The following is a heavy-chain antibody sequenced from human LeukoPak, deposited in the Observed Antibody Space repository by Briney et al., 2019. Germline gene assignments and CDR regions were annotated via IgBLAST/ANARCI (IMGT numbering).Heavy chain of an antibody. V-gene: IGHV1-69*04. CDR1: GGTFSSYA. J-gene: IGHJ4*02. Sequence: SVKVSCKASGGTFSSYAISWVRQAPGQGLEWMGRIIPILGIANYAQKFQGRVTITADKSTSTAYMELSSLRSEDTAVYYCARDSTVVTPDYWGQGTLVTVSS. CDR3: ARDSTVVTPDY. D-gene: IGHD4-23*01. CDR2: IIPILGIA.